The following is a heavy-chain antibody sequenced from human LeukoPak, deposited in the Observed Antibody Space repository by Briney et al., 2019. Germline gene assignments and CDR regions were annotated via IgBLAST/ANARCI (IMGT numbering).Heavy chain of an antibody. D-gene: IGHD5-18*01. V-gene: IGHV1-2*02. CDR2: INPNSGGT. CDR1: GYTFTSYY. Sequence: ASVKVSCKASGYTFTSYYMHWVRQAPGQGLEWMGWINPNSGGTSYAQKFQGRVTMTRDTSISTAYMELSRLRSDDTALYYCARERREYSYGSFIGDYWGQGTLVTVSS. CDR3: ARERREYSYGSFIGDY. J-gene: IGHJ4*02.